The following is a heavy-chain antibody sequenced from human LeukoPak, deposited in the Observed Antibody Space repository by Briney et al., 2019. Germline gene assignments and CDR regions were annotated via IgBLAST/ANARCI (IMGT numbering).Heavy chain of an antibody. J-gene: IGHJ4*02. CDR3: GRRFVDSSGYYYDDY. CDR2: IYYSGST. CDR1: GGSITSYY. Sequence: KPSETLSLTCTVSGGSITSYYWSWIRQPPGKGLEWLGYIYYSGSTNYNPSLESRVTISVDTSNQFSLKLSSVTAADTAVYYCGRRFVDSSGYYYDDYWGQGTLVTVSS. D-gene: IGHD3-22*01. V-gene: IGHV4-59*08.